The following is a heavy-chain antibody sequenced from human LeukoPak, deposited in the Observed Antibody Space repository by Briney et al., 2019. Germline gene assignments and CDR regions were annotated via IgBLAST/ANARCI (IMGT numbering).Heavy chain of an antibody. V-gene: IGHV3-53*01. CDR3: AREGDNSGYYFSY. CDR1: GFTVSSNY. J-gene: IGHJ4*02. D-gene: IGHD3-22*01. Sequence: QSGGSLRLSCAASGFTVSSNYMSWVRQAPGKGLEWVSVIYSGGSTYYADSVKGRFTISRDNSKNTLYLQMNSLRAEDTAVYYCAREGDNSGYYFSYWGQGTLVTVSS. CDR2: IYSGGST.